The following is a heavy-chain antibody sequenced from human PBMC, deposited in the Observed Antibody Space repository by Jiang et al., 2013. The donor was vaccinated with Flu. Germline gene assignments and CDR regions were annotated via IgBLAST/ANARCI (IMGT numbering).Heavy chain of an antibody. CDR1: GYSFTSYW. CDR2: IYPGDSDT. Sequence: GAEVKKPGESLKISCKGSGYSFTSYWIGWVRQMPGKGLEWMGIIYPGDSDTRYSPSFQGQVTISADKSISTAYLQWSSLKASDTAMYYCARVVVVTAIRFHNWFDPWGQGTLVTVSS. J-gene: IGHJ5*02. CDR3: ARVVVVTAIRFHNWFDP. D-gene: IGHD2-21*02. V-gene: IGHV5-51*01.